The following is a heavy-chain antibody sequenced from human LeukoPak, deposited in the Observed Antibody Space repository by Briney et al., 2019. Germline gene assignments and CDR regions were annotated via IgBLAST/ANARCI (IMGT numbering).Heavy chain of an antibody. Sequence: GESLKISCQASGYSFTSYWIGWVRQMPGKGLEWMGNIYPGDSDTRYSPSFQGQVTISADKSVRTAYLQWSSLKASDTAMYYCARQRVGATDYWGQGTLVTVSS. J-gene: IGHJ4*02. V-gene: IGHV5-51*01. CDR3: ARQRVGATDY. CDR1: GYSFTSYW. D-gene: IGHD2-15*01. CDR2: IYPGDSDT.